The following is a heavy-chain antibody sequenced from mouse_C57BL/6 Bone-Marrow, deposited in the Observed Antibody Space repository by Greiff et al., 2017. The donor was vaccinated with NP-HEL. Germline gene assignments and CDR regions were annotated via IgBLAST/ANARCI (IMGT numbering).Heavy chain of an antibody. V-gene: IGHV14-4*01. CDR2: IDPENGDT. Sequence: EVQLVESGAELVRPGASVKLSCTASGFNIKDDYMHWVKQRPEQGLEWIGWIDPENGDTEYASKFQGKATITADTSSNTAYLQLSSLTSEDTAVYYCTTKGGYYGSSLDYWGQGTTLTVSS. D-gene: IGHD1-1*01. J-gene: IGHJ2*01. CDR3: TTKGGYYGSSLDY. CDR1: GFNIKDDY.